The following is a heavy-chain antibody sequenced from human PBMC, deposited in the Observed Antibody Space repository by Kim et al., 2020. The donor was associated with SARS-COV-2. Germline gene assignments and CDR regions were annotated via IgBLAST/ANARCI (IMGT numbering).Heavy chain of an antibody. D-gene: IGHD6-19*01. J-gene: IGHJ4*02. CDR1: GFTFSDYY. CDR2: ISGGNSYR. CDR3: VRGKWLEFYYFDS. V-gene: IGHV3-11*05. Sequence: GGSLRLSCAASGFTFSDYYMSWIRQAPGKGLEWVSYISGGNSYRNYADSVKGRFTTSRDNDKNSLYLQMNSLRAEDTAVYYCVRGKWLEFYYFDSWGQGTLVTVSS.